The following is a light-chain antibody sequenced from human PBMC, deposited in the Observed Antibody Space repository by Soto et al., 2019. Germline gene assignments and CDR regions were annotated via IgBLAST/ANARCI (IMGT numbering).Light chain of an antibody. CDR2: DTS. CDR1: QSISRY. J-gene: IGKJ4*01. V-gene: IGKV3-11*01. CDR3: QQRVNWPLT. Sequence: EIVLTQSPATLSLSPGERATLSCRASQSISRYLVWYQQKPGQAPRLLMYDTSNRATGIPARFSGSGSGTDFTLTISSLEPEDFAVYYCQQRVNWPLTFGGGTQVEIK.